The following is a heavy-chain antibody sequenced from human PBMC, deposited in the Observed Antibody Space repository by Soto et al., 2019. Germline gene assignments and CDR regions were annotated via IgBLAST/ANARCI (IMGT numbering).Heavy chain of an antibody. CDR2: ISYDGSNK. CDR3: ATGIAVAATTGPVDY. Sequence: GGSLRLSCAASGFTFSSYAMHWVRQAPGKGLEWVAVISYDGSNKYYADFVKGRFTISRDNSKNTLHLQMNSLRAEDTTVYYCATGIAVAATTGPVDYWGQGTLVTVSS. V-gene: IGHV3-30*03. D-gene: IGHD6-19*01. J-gene: IGHJ4*02. CDR1: GFTFSSYA.